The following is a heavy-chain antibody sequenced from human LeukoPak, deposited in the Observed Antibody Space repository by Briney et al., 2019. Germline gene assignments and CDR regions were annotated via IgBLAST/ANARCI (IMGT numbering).Heavy chain of an antibody. CDR1: GGSISSGSYY. D-gene: IGHD3-22*01. CDR3: ARDGYYYDGEVGAFDI. J-gene: IGHJ3*02. V-gene: IGHV4-61*02. Sequence: SETLSLTCTVSGGSISSGSYYWSWIRQPAGKGLQWIGRIYTSGSTNYNPSLKSRVTISVDTSKNQFSLKLSSVTAADTAVYYCARDGYYYDGEVGAFDIWGQGTMVTVSS. CDR2: IYTSGST.